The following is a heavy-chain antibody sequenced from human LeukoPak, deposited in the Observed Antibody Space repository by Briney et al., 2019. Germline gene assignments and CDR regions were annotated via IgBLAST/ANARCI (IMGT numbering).Heavy chain of an antibody. Sequence: SETLSLTCTVSGGSINNFYWSRIRQPAGKGLEWIGRIYTSGSTNYNPSLKSRVTISVDTSKNQFSLKLSSVTAADTAVYYCARDAAAAGTDWFDPWGQGTRVTVSS. J-gene: IGHJ5*02. D-gene: IGHD6-13*01. V-gene: IGHV4-4*07. CDR2: IYTSGST. CDR3: ARDAAAAGTDWFDP. CDR1: GGSINNFY.